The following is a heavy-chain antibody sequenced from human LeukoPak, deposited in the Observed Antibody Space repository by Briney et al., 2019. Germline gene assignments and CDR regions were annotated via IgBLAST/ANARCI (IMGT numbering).Heavy chain of an antibody. V-gene: IGHV3-7*03. D-gene: IGHD4-17*01. CDR1: GFTFSSYW. J-gene: IGHJ4*02. CDR3: ARGQTTMTN. CDR2: IKQDGSEK. Sequence: GGSLRLSCAAFGFTFSSYWMSWVRQAPGKGLEWVANIKQDGSEKYYVDSVKGRFTISRDNAKNSLYLQMNSLRAEDTAVYFCARGQTTMTNWGQGTLVAVSS.